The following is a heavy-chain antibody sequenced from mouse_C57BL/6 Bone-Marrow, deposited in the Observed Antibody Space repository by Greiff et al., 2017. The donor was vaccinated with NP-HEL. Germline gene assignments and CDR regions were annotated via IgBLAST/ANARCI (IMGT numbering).Heavy chain of an antibody. Sequence: QVQLQQSGAELARPGASVKLSCKASGYTFTSYGISWVKQRTGQGLEWIGEIYPRSGNTYYNEKFKSKATLTVDKPSSTAYMQLSSLTSEDSAVYYCARGYYGSPYFDVWGTGTTVTVSS. CDR3: ARGYYGSPYFDV. CDR2: IYPRSGNT. D-gene: IGHD1-1*01. J-gene: IGHJ1*03. V-gene: IGHV1-81*01. CDR1: GYTFTSYG.